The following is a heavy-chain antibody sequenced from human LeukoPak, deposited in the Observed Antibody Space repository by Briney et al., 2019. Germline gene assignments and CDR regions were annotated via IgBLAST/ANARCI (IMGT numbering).Heavy chain of an antibody. D-gene: IGHD1-26*01. J-gene: IGHJ4*02. CDR2: ITASGTAM. V-gene: IGHV3-48*02. Sequence: GGSLRLSYAASGFTFSSYSMNWVRQAPGKGLEWVSHITASGTAMFYADSVKGRFTISRDNAKNSLYLQMNSLRDEDTAVYYCASSGSYRFDYWGRGTLVTVSS. CDR1: GFTFSSYS. CDR3: ASSGSYRFDY.